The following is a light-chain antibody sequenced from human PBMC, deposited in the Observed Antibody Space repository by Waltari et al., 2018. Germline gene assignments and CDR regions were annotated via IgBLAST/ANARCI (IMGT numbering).Light chain of an antibody. CDR3: QQSYSTPLFT. CDR1: QSVSVF. V-gene: IGKV1-39*01. J-gene: IGKJ5*01. CDR2: AAS. Sequence: DIQMTQSPSSLSASVGDTVTIACRASQSVSVFLNWYHQKPGRASELLIHAASSLHSGVPSRFSVSGSGTDFILTISGLQPEDFGTYYCQQSYSTPLFTFGHGTRLDIK.